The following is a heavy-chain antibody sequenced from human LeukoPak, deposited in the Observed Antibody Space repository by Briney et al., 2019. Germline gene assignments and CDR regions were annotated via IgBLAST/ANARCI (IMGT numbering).Heavy chain of an antibody. CDR3: ARDPSEATEYYYYYYMDV. CDR1: GFTFSSYE. J-gene: IGHJ6*03. D-gene: IGHD5-12*01. V-gene: IGHV3-48*03. CDR2: ISSSGSTI. Sequence: GGSLRLSCAASGFTFSSYEMNWVRQAPGKGLEWVSYISSSGSTIYYADSVKGRFTISRDNAKNSLYLQMNSLRAEDTAVYYCARDPSEATEYYYYYYMDVWGKGTTVTISS.